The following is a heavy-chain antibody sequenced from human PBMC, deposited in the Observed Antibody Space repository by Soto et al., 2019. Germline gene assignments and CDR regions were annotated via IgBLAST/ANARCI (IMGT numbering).Heavy chain of an antibody. CDR2: MSSDVNRT. J-gene: IGHJ3*02. D-gene: IGHD3-16*01. Sequence: EVQLVESGGGLVQPGGSLRLSCVDSGFTFSRYWMHWVRQAPGKGLVWVSRMSSDVNRTNYADSVNDRFTISRDNAKNTLNQQMSGLRAEETAVYYCARGVGGAYGLDIWGQGKMVPGSS. V-gene: IGHV3-74*01. CDR1: GFTFSRYW. CDR3: ARGVGGAYGLDI.